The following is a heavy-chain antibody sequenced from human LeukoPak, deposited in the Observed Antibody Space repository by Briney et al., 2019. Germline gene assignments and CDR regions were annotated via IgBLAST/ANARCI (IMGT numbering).Heavy chain of an antibody. D-gene: IGHD2-2*01. J-gene: IGHJ6*03. CDR3: ARTVPAASYYYYYMDL. Sequence: GASVKVSCKASGGTFSSYAISWVRQAPGQGLEWMGGIIPIFGTANYAQKFQGRVTITTDESTSTAYMELSSLRSEDTAVYYCARTVPAASYYYYYMDLWGKGTTVTVSS. CDR1: GGTFSSYA. V-gene: IGHV1-69*05. CDR2: IIPIFGTA.